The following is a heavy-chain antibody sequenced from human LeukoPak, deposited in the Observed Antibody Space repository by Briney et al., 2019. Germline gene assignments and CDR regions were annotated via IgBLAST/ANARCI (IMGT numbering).Heavy chain of an antibody. D-gene: IGHD3-22*01. CDR3: ATVSYYYDSSGYSEYFQH. V-gene: IGHV1-18*01. CDR2: IGTYNGNT. Sequence: GASVKVSCKASGYTXTSYGISGVRQAPGQGLEWVGWIGTYNGNTNYAQKLQGRVTMTTDTSTSTAYMELRSLRSDDTAVYYCATVSYYYDSSGYSEYFQHWGQGTLVTVSS. CDR1: GYTXTSYG. J-gene: IGHJ1*01.